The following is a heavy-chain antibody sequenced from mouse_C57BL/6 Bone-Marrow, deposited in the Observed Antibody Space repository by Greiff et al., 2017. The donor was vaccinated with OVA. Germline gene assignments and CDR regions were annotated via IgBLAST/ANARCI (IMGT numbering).Heavy chain of an antibody. Sequence: LQESGAELARPGASVKLSCKASGYTFTSYGISWVKQRTGQGLEWIGEIYPRSGNTYYNEKFKGKATLTADKSSSTAYMELRSLTSEDSAVYFCARGRRDHYWYFDVWGTGTTVTVSS. D-gene: IGHD3-2*02. J-gene: IGHJ1*03. CDR3: ARGRRDHYWYFDV. V-gene: IGHV1-81*01. CDR1: GYTFTSYG. CDR2: IYPRSGNT.